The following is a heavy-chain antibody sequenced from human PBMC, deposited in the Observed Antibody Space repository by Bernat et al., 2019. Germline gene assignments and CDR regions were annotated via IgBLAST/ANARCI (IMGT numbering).Heavy chain of an antibody. D-gene: IGHD5-12*01. Sequence: QVQLQESGPGLVMPSETLSLTCTVSSGSITSVDYYWGWIRQHPGKGLEWIGYIYYSGSTYYNPSLKSRVTISLDTSKNQFSLHLNSVTAADTAVYFCATIVAPVAAAFDYWGQGTQVTVSS. CDR3: ATIVAPVAAAFDY. CDR2: IYYSGST. CDR1: SGSITSVDYY. J-gene: IGHJ4*02. V-gene: IGHV4-31*03.